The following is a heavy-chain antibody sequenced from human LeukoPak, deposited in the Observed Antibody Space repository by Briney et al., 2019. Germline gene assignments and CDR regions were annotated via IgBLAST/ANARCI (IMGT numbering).Heavy chain of an antibody. J-gene: IGHJ4*02. Sequence: ASVKVSCKASGYTFSGPDMNWVRQAPGQGLEWMGWININTGNPTYVQHFTGRFVFSLDTSVSTAYLQISSLKAEDTAVYYCARGDWVAWGQGTLVTVSS. D-gene: IGHD3-9*01. V-gene: IGHV7-4-1*02. CDR3: ARGDWVA. CDR2: ININTGNP. CDR1: GYTFSGPD.